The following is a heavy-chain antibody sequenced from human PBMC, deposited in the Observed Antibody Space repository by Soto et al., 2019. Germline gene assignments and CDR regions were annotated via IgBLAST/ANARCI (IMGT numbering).Heavy chain of an antibody. D-gene: IGHD2-15*01. Sequence: SETLSLTCAVSGFFISSGNYWGWIRKPPGKGLEWIGSIFHGGNTYYNPSLRSRVTISVDMSKNQFSLKLSSVTAADTAVYYCARARWYDAFDVWGQGTVVTVSS. CDR2: IFHGGNT. CDR3: ARARWYDAFDV. V-gene: IGHV4-38-2*01. CDR1: GFFISSGNY. J-gene: IGHJ3*01.